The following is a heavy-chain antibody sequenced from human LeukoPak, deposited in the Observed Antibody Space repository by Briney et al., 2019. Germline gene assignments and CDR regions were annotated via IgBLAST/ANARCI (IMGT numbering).Heavy chain of an antibody. CDR2: ISSSSSYI. CDR3: AKCGYSYGFCGY. Sequence: KPGGSLRLSCAASGFTFSSYSMNWVRQAPGKGLEWVSSISSSSSYIYYADSVKGRFTISRDNAKNSLYLQMNSLRAEDTAVYYCAKCGYSYGFCGYWGQGTLVTVSS. D-gene: IGHD5-18*01. V-gene: IGHV3-21*04. J-gene: IGHJ4*02. CDR1: GFTFSSYS.